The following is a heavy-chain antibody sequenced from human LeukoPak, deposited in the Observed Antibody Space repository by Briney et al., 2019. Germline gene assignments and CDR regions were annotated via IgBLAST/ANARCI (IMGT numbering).Heavy chain of an antibody. D-gene: IGHD3-22*01. CDR3: ARRINYYDSSGYYYVRYFDS. Sequence: GGSLRLSCAASGFTLSTYSMSWVRQAPGKGLEWVAYISSSSSAIYYADSVKGRFTISRDNAKNSLYLQMNSLGAEDTAVYYCARRINYYDSSGYYYVRYFDSWGQGTLVAVSS. CDR2: ISSSSSAI. V-gene: IGHV3-48*01. CDR1: GFTLSTYS. J-gene: IGHJ4*02.